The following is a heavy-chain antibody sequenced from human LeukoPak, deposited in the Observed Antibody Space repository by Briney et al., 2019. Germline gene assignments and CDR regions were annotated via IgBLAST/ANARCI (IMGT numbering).Heavy chain of an antibody. CDR3: ARDIVVVPGSGFDP. J-gene: IGHJ5*02. CDR2: INPSGGST. CDR1: GYTFTSYY. V-gene: IGHV1-46*01. Sequence: GASVKVSCKASGYTFTSYYMHWVRQAPGQGLEWMGIINPSGGSTNYAQKFQGRVTITADKSTSTAYMELSSLRSEDTAVYYCARDIVVVPGSGFDPWGQGTLVTVSS. D-gene: IGHD2-2*01.